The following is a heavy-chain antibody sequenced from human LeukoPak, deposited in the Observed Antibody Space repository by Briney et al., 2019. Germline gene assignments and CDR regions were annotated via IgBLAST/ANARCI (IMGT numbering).Heavy chain of an antibody. CDR3: ARNGENFRSHFDY. J-gene: IGHJ4*02. CDR1: GYRFTSYW. Sequence: GKSLKISCQGSGYRFTSYWIGWVRQMPGKGLEWMGIIYPGDSDTRYSPSFQGQVTISADKSISTAYLQWSSLKASDTAIYYCARNGENFRSHFDYWGQGTLVTVSS. D-gene: IGHD4-17*01. CDR2: IYPGDSDT. V-gene: IGHV5-51*01.